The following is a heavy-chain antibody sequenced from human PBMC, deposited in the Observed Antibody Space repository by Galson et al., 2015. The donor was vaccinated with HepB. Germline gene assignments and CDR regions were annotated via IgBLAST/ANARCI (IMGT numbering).Heavy chain of an antibody. V-gene: IGHV3-73*01. CDR3: TRRVDYSNYSVDY. Sequence: SLRLSCAASGFTFSGSAMHWVRQASGKGLEWVGRIRSKANSYATAYAASVKGRFTISRDDSKNTAYLQMNSLKTEDTAVYYCTRRVDYSNYSVDYWGQGTLVTVSS. CDR1: GFTFSGSA. CDR2: IRSKANSYAT. D-gene: IGHD4-11*01. J-gene: IGHJ4*02.